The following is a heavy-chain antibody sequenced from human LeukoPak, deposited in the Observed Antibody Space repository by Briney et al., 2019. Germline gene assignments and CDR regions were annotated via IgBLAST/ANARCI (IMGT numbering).Heavy chain of an antibody. V-gene: IGHV4-39*07. CDR2: IYYGGST. CDR1: GGSISSSSYY. D-gene: IGHD4-17*01. Sequence: SETLSLTCTVSGGSISSSSYYWGWIRQPPGKGLEWIGSIYYGGSTYYNPSLKSRVTISVDTSKNQFSLKLSSVTAADTAVYYCAREKFYGDYVGYWGQGTLVTVSS. CDR3: AREKFYGDYVGY. J-gene: IGHJ4*02.